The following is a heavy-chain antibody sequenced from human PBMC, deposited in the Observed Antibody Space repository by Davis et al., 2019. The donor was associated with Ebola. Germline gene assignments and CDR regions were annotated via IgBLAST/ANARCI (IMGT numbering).Heavy chain of an antibody. V-gene: IGHV3-9*01. CDR2: ISWNSGSI. CDR3: ARDRYYYDSSGYYYWGNAFDY. J-gene: IGHJ4*02. CDR1: GFTFDDYA. D-gene: IGHD3-22*01. Sequence: SLKISCAASGFTFDDYAMHWVRQAPGKGLEWVSGISWNSGSIGYADSVKGRFTISRDNAKNSLYLQMNSLRAEDTAVYYCARDRYYYDSSGYYYWGNAFDYWGQGTLVTVSS.